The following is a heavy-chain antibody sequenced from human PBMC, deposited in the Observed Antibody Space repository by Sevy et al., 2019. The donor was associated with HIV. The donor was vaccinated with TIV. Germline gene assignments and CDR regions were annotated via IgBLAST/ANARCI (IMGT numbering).Heavy chain of an antibody. CDR1: GFTFSDHY. Sequence: GGSLRLSCAASGFTFSDHYMDWVRQAPGKGLEWVGRTRNKANSYTTEYAASVKGRFTISRDDSKNSLYLQMNSLKTEDTAVYYCARGRAGEFDYWGQGTLVTVSS. CDR2: TRNKANSYTT. CDR3: ARGRAGEFDY. V-gene: IGHV3-72*01. J-gene: IGHJ4*02. D-gene: IGHD3-16*01.